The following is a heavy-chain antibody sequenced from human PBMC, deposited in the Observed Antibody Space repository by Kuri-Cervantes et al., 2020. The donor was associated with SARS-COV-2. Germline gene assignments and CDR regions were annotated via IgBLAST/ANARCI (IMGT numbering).Heavy chain of an antibody. V-gene: IGHV3-74*01. CDR1: GFTFSSYW. CDR2: INSDGSST. D-gene: IGHD4-23*01. CDR3: ARGDVTFKKLPY. J-gene: IGHJ4*02. Sequence: GGSLRLSCAASGFTFSSYWMHWVRQAPGKGLVWVSRINSDGSSTSYADSVKGRFTISRDDAKSTLYLQMNSLGAEDTAAYYCARGDVTFKKLPYWGRGTLVTVSS.